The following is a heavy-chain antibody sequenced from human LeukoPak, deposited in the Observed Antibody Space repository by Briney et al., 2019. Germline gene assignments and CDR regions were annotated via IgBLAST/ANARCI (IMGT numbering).Heavy chain of an antibody. J-gene: IGHJ4*02. V-gene: IGHV3-49*04. CDR1: GFNFGDYA. CDR3: TRDISIVGATYFDY. CDR2: SRSKAYGGTT. Sequence: GGSLRLSCTASGFNFGDYAMNWVRQAPGKGLEWVGFSRSKAYGGTTEYAASVKGRFTISRSHSKIIAYLQLNTLKTDDTAVYYCTRDISIVGATYFDYWGQGTLVTVSS. D-gene: IGHD1-26*01.